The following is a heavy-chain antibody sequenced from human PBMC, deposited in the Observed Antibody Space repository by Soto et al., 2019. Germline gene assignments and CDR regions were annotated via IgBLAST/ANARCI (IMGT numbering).Heavy chain of an antibody. V-gene: IGHV1-18*01. CDR2: ISAYNGNT. CDR3: ARDPPSDYGDYYYYYYGMDV. J-gene: IGHJ6*02. D-gene: IGHD4-17*01. Sequence: QVQLVQSGAEVKKPGASVKVSCKASGYTFTSYGISWVRQAPGQGLEWMGWISAYNGNTNYAQKLQGRVTMTTDTTTSTACMELRSLRSDDTAVYYCARDPPSDYGDYYYYYYGMDVWGQGTTVTVSS. CDR1: GYTFTSYG.